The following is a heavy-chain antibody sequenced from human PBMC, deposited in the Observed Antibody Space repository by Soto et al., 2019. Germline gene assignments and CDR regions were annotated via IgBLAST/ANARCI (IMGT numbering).Heavy chain of an antibody. CDR3: AREPPGVSGGIAVAGREPFKH. CDR1: GFTFSSYA. CDR2: ISYDGSNK. Sequence: QVQLVESGGGVVQPGRSLRLSCAASGFTFSSYAMHWVRQAPGKGLEWVAVISYDGSNKYYADSVKGRFTISRDNSKNTLYLQMNSLRAEDTAVYSCAREPPGVSGGIAVAGREPFKHWGQGTLVTVSS. V-gene: IGHV3-30-3*01. D-gene: IGHD6-19*01. J-gene: IGHJ1*01.